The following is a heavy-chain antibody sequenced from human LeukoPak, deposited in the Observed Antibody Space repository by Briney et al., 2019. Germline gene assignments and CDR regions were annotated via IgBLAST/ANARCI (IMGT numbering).Heavy chain of an antibody. CDR2: ISSGGSAR. D-gene: IGHD3-22*01. J-gene: IGHJ4*02. CDR1: GFTFSDYY. V-gene: IGHV3-11*01. CDR3: VRGDYSDSSGPGY. Sequence: GGSLRLSCAASGFTFSDYYMSWIRQAPGKGLQWVSHISSGGSARYYADSVKGRFTISRDNTKNSLYLQMYSLRAEDTAVYYCVRGDYSDSSGPGYWGQGTLVTASS.